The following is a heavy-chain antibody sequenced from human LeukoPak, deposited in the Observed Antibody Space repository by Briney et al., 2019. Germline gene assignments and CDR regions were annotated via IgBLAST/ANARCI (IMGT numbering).Heavy chain of an antibody. CDR3: ARAGRSDYYDSSGYPSFYFDY. D-gene: IGHD3-22*01. J-gene: IGHJ4*02. V-gene: IGHV1-46*01. CDR2: INPSGGST. CDR1: GYTFASYY. Sequence: ASVKVSCKASGYTFASYYMHWVRQAPGQGLEWMGIINPSGGSTSYAQKFQGRVTMTRDTSTSTVYMELSSLRSEDTAVYYCARAGRSDYYDSSGYPSFYFDYWGQGTVATVSS.